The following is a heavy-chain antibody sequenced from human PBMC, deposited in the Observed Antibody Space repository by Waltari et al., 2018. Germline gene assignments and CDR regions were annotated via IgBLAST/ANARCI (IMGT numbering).Heavy chain of an antibody. Sequence: EVQLVESGGGLVQPGGSLRLSCAASGFTFSSYAISWVRHAPGKGLEWVAAISGSGGSTYYADSVKGRFTISRDNSKNTLYLQMNSLRAEDTAVYYCAKDLNTGYSSSWFFDYWGQGTLVTVSS. CDR1: GFTFSSYA. J-gene: IGHJ4*02. CDR3: AKDLNTGYSSSWFFDY. CDR2: ISGSGGST. D-gene: IGHD6-13*01. V-gene: IGHV3-23*04.